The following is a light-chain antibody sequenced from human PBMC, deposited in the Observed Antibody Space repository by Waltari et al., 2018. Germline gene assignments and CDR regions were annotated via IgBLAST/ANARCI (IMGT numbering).Light chain of an antibody. V-gene: IGKV3-15*01. J-gene: IGKJ1*01. Sequence: MTQSPVTLSVSPGERATLSCRASRSVGTKLAWYQQKPGQAPRLLIYGASTRATGIAARFSGSGSGTEFTLTISSLQSEDFAIYYCQQYNLWPWTFGQGTKVDIK. CDR2: GAS. CDR1: RSVGTK. CDR3: QQYNLWPWT.